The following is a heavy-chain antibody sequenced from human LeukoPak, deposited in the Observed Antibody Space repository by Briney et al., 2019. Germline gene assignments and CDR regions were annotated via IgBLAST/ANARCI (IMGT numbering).Heavy chain of an antibody. D-gene: IGHD2-21*02. V-gene: IGHV1-46*01. J-gene: IGHJ3*02. Sequence: GASVKVSCKASGYTFTNYYMHWVRQAPGQGLEWMGIIDPSGGSTTYAQKFQGRVTMTRVTSTSTVYMELSSLRSEDTAVYYCARDLISGDWTWDIWGLGTMVTVSS. CDR1: GYTFTNYY. CDR3: ARDLISGDWTWDI. CDR2: IDPSGGST.